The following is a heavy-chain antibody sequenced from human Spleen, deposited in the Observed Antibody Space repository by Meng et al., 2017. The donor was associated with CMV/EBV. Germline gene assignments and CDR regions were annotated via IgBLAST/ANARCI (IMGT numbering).Heavy chain of an antibody. J-gene: IGHJ6*02. CDR2: IYPGDSDS. CDR3: ARGPDGMDV. V-gene: IGHV5-51*01. CDR1: GYKFTSYW. Sequence: KVSCKGSGYKFTSYWIAWVRQMPGKGLEWRGVIYPGDSDSIYNPSFQGQVTISVDKSISSAFLQWDSLKASDTAIYYCARGPDGMDVWGQGTTVTVSS.